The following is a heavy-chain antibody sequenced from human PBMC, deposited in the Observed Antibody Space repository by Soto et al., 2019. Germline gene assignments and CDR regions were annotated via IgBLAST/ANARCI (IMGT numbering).Heavy chain of an antibody. CDR3: VREAYIGYGHAIDH. V-gene: IGHV4-4*07. CDR2: IYATGTT. CDR1: GASISGFY. D-gene: IGHD5-12*01. J-gene: IGHJ4*02. Sequence: SETLSLTCTVSGASISGFYWSWIRKSAGKGLEWIGRIYATGTTDYNPSLKSRVMMSVDTSKKQFSLKLRSVTAADTAVYYCVREAYIGYGHAIDHWGQGILVTVSS.